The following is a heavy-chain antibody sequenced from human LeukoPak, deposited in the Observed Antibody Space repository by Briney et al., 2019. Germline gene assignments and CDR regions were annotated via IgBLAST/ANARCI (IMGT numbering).Heavy chain of an antibody. D-gene: IGHD2-15*01. J-gene: IGHJ6*03. Sequence: GGSLRLSCAASGFTFSSYSMNWVRQAPGKGLEWVSYISSSGSTIYYADSVKGRFTISRDNAKNSLYLQMNSLRAEDTAVYYCARGPGGSCCYYYYYYMDVWGKGTTVTVSS. CDR2: ISSSGSTI. CDR3: ARGPGGSCCYYYYYYMDV. V-gene: IGHV3-48*04. CDR1: GFTFSSYS.